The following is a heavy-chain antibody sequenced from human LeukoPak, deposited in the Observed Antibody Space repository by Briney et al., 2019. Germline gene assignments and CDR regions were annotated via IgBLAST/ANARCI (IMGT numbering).Heavy chain of an antibody. Sequence: TSETLSLTCTVSGGSINNGGYYWSWIRQHPGKGLEWIGYIYYSGSSYYNPSLRSRVTISVDTSKNHFSLKLSSVTAADTAVYYCARNRDGYNSFDYWGQGTLVTVSS. V-gene: IGHV4-31*03. CDR2: IYYSGSS. D-gene: IGHD5-24*01. J-gene: IGHJ4*02. CDR1: GGSINNGGYY. CDR3: ARNRDGYNSFDY.